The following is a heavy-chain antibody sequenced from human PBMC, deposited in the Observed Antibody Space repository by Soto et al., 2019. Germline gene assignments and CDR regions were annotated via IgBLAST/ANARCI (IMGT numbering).Heavy chain of an antibody. Sequence: PGESLKISCKGSGYSFTNFWIGWVRQMPGKGLEWVGSIYPGDSTTRYSPSFQGQVTISVDNSINTAYLQWSSLRASDTAMYYCARPVTSTYSNSWYGGYWAQGTLVTVSS. CDR3: ARPVTSTYSNSWYGGY. V-gene: IGHV5-51*01. J-gene: IGHJ4*02. CDR2: IYPGDSTT. CDR1: GYSFTNFW. D-gene: IGHD6-13*01.